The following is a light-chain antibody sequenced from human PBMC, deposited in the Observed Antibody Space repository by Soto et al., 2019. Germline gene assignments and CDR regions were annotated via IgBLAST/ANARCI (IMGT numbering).Light chain of an antibody. Sequence: EIVMTQSPATLSVSPGDRATLSCRASQSVSSSLAWYQQIPGQAPRLLIYDASTRATGIPARFGCSGSGTEFTLTISSLQSEDFAVYYCQQYNNWPPLSFGGGTKVELK. CDR2: DAS. CDR1: QSVSSS. V-gene: IGKV3-15*01. J-gene: IGKJ4*01. CDR3: QQYNNWPPLS.